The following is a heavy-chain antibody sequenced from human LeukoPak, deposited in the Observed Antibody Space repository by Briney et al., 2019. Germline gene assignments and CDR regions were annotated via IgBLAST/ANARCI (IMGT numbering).Heavy chain of an antibody. CDR1: GFTFSSYA. D-gene: IGHD5-18*01. J-gene: IGHJ4*02. CDR2: ISGSGGST. CDR3: ASTISGYSYGSDY. Sequence: GASLRLSCAASGFTFSSYAMSRVRQAPGKGLEWVSAISGSGGSTYYADSVKGRFTISRDNSKNTLYLQMNSLRSEDTAVYYCASTISGYSYGSDYWGQGTLVTVSS. V-gene: IGHV3-23*01.